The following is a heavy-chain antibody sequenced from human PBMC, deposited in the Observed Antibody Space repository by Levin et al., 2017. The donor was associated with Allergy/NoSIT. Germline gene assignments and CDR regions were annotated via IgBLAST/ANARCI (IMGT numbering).Heavy chain of an antibody. D-gene: IGHD2-15*01. J-gene: IGHJ4*02. CDR3: AKVGGFCAGGSCYDY. CDR1: GFTFNDYA. Sequence: GGSLRLSCTASGFTFNDYAMHWVRQPPGKGLEWVSGITWSSDSLDYADSVKGRFTISRDNAKNSLYLQMNGLRAEDSALYFCAKVGGFCAGGSCYDYWGQGTLVTVSS. CDR2: ITWSSDSL. V-gene: IGHV3-9*01.